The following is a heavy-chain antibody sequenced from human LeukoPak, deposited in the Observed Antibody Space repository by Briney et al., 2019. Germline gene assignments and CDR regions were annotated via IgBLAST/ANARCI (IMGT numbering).Heavy chain of an antibody. V-gene: IGHV4-34*01. CDR3: ARESNYHGSGTGWFDP. CDR1: GGSFSGYY. Sequence: SETLSLTCAVYGGSFSGYYWSWIRQPPGKGLEWIGEINHSGSTNYNPSLKSRVTISVDTSKNQFSLKLSSVTAADTALYYCARESNYHGSGTGWFDPWGQGTLVTVSS. D-gene: IGHD3-10*01. CDR2: INHSGST. J-gene: IGHJ5*02.